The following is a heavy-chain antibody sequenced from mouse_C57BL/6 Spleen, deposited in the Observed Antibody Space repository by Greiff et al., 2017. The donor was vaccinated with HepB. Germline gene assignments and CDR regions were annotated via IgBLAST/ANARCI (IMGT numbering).Heavy chain of an antibody. CDR3: TRGPSYYYGSSHWYFDV. V-gene: IGHV1-15*01. J-gene: IGHJ1*03. CDR1: GYTFTDYE. Sequence: QVQLQQSGAELVRPGASVTLSCKASGYTFTDYEMHWVKQTPVHGLEWIGAIDPETGGTAYNQKFKGTAILTADKSSSTAYMELRSLTSEDSAVYYCTRGPSYYYGSSHWYFDVWGTGTTVTVSS. D-gene: IGHD1-1*01. CDR2: IDPETGGT.